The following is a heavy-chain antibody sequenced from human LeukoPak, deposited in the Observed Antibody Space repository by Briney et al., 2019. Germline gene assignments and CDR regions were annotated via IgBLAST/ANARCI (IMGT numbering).Heavy chain of an antibody. CDR2: INPNSGGT. CDR1: GYTFTGYY. CDR3: ARDPRYYDSSGYLPDAFDI. V-gene: IGHV1-2*02. J-gene: IGHJ3*02. D-gene: IGHD3-22*01. Sequence: ASVKVSCKASGYTFTGYYMHWVRQAPGQGLEWMGWINPNSGGTNYAQKFQGRVTMTRDTSISTAYMELSRLRSDDTAVYYCARDPRYYDSSGYLPDAFDIWGQGTMVTVSS.